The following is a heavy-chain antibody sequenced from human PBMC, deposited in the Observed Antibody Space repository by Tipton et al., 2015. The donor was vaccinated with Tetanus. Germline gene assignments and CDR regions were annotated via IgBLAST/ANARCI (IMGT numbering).Heavy chain of an antibody. J-gene: IGHJ6*02. V-gene: IGHV3-33*01. CDR3: ARRSLTNYGLDV. CDR2: IFDDGSST. Sequence: SGFSFASYGMHWVRQAPGKGLEWMATIFDDGSSTYYADSVKGRFTISRDHAKNTVYLQMNSLRAEDTAVYFCARRSLTNYGLDVWGQGTPVTVSS. D-gene: IGHD1-1*01. CDR1: GFSFASYG.